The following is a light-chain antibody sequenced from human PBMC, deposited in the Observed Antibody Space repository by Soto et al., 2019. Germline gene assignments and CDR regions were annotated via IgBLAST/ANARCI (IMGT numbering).Light chain of an antibody. J-gene: IGKJ2*01. CDR1: QSVSSSY. CDR2: GAS. Sequence: EIVLTQSPGTLSLSPGERATLSCRASQSVSSSYLAWYQQKPGQAPRLLIYGASSMATGIPDRFSGSGSGTDFTLTISRLEPDDFAVYYCQQYGSSPPYTFGQGTKLEIK. V-gene: IGKV3-20*01. CDR3: QQYGSSPPYT.